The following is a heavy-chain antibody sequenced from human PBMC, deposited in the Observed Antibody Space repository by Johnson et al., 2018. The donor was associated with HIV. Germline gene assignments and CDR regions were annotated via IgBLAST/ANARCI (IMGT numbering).Heavy chain of an antibody. CDR3: AREGAWEVRPGAFDI. CDR1: GFTFSSYG. CDR2: SSNGGST. V-gene: IGHV3-64*01. D-gene: IGHD1-26*01. J-gene: IGHJ3*02. Sequence: VLLVVSGGGLVQPGGSLRLSCAASGFTFSSYGMHWVRQAPGKGLEWVAISSNGGSTYYANSVKGRFTISRDNSKNTLYLQMNSLRAEDTAVYHCAREGAWEVRPGAFDIWGQGTTVTVSS.